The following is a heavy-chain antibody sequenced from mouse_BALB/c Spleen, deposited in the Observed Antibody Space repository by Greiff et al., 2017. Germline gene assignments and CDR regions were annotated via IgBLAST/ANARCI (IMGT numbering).Heavy chain of an antibody. J-gene: IGHJ3*01. CDR1: GFNIKDYY. V-gene: IGHV14-4*02. Sequence: VQLQQSGAELVRSGASVKLSCTASGFNIKDYYMHWVKQRPEQGLEWIGWIDPENGDTEYAPKFQGKATMTADTSSNTAYLQLSSLTSEDTAVYYCNMMLREAYWGQGTLVTVSA. CDR2: IDPENGDT. CDR3: NMMLREAY. D-gene: IGHD2-3*01.